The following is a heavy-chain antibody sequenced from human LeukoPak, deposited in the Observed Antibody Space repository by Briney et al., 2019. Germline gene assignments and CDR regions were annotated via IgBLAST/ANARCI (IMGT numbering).Heavy chain of an antibody. CDR1: GYTFTGYY. V-gene: IGHV1-2*02. CDR2: INPNSGGT. J-gene: IGHJ4*02. D-gene: IGHD1-1*01. CDR3: ARVPIYNWNDPIDY. Sequence: ASVKVSCKASGYTFTGYYMHWVRQVPGQGLGWMGWINPNSGGTNYAQKFQGRVTMTRDTSISTAYMELSSLRSDDTAVYYCARVPIYNWNDPIDYWGQGTLVTVSS.